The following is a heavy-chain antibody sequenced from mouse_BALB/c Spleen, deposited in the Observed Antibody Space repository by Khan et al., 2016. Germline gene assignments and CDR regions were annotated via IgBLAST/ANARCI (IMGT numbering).Heavy chain of an antibody. V-gene: IGHV2-6-7*01. Sequence: VQLQESGPGLVAPSQSLSITCTVSGFSLTGYGVNWVRQPPGKGLEWLGKIWGDGRTAYNSAPKSRVRIRKDNPKSQGFLKMNSLQTDDTANYYCSSDYDGFAYWGQGTLVIVSA. CDR1: GFSLTGYG. J-gene: IGHJ3*01. CDR2: IWGDGRT. CDR3: SSDYDGFAY. D-gene: IGHD2-12*01.